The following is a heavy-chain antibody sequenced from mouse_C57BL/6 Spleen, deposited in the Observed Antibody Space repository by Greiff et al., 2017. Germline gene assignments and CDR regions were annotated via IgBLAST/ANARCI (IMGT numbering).Heavy chain of an antibody. CDR2: IDPSDSYT. J-gene: IGHJ3*01. Sequence: QVQLQQPGAELVMPGASVKLSCKASGYTFTSYWMHWVKQRPGQGLEWIGEIDPSDSYTNYNQKFKGKSTLTVHKSSSTAYMQLRSLTSEDSAVYYCATTGTKFAYWGQGTLVTVSA. CDR3: ATTGTKFAY. V-gene: IGHV1-69*01. D-gene: IGHD4-1*02. CDR1: GYTFTSYW.